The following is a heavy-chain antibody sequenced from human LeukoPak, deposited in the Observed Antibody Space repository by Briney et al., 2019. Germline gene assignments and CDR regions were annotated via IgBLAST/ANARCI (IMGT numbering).Heavy chain of an antibody. Sequence: SETLSLTCTVSGYSISSGYYWGWIRQPPGKALEWIGSISYSVTPRYSPSLKSRLLISVDRSENRVSLRLNSATAADTAAYYCAREMVGDYFFDLWGRGTLVTVSS. D-gene: IGHD2/OR15-2a*01. CDR3: AREMVGDYFFDL. CDR1: GYSISSGYY. J-gene: IGHJ2*01. V-gene: IGHV4-61*01. CDR2: ISYSVTP.